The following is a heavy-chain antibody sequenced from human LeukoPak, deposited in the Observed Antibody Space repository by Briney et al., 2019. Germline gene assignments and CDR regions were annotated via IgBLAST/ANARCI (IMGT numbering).Heavy chain of an antibody. J-gene: IGHJ4*02. CDR1: GFTFSSYA. CDR3: AKSPRIQLWSPSHY. CDR2: ISGSGAST. D-gene: IGHD5-18*01. Sequence: GGSLRLSCAASGFTFSSYAMNWVRQAPGKGLEWVSTISGSGASTYYADSVKGRFTISRDNSKNTLYLQMNSLRAEDTAVYYCAKSPRIQLWSPSHYWGQGTLVTVSS. V-gene: IGHV3-23*01.